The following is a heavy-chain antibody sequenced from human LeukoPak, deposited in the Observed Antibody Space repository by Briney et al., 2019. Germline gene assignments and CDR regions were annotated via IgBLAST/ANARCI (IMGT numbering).Heavy chain of an antibody. Sequence: GGSLRLSCAASGFTFSSYAVHWVRQAPGKGLEWVAVISYDESNKYYADSVKGRFTISRDNSKNTLYLQMNSLRAEDTAVYYCAREPLYNNGWQRHFDSWGQGTLVTVSS. CDR2: ISYDESNK. J-gene: IGHJ4*02. CDR1: GFTFSSYA. V-gene: IGHV3-30-3*01. D-gene: IGHD6-19*01. CDR3: AREPLYNNGWQRHFDS.